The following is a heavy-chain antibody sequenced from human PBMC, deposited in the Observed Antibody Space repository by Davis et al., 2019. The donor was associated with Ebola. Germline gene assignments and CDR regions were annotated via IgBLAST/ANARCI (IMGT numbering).Heavy chain of an antibody. CDR2: IWYDGSNK. J-gene: IGHJ4*02. V-gene: IGHV3-30*02. CDR3: AKTLNCGGDCSPHFDY. Sequence: GGSLRLSCAASGFTFSSYGMHWVRQAPGKGLEWVAVIWYDGSNKYYADSVKGRFTISRDNSKNTLYLQMNSLRAEDTAVYYCAKTLNCGGDCSPHFDYWGQGTLVTVSS. D-gene: IGHD2-21*02. CDR1: GFTFSSYG.